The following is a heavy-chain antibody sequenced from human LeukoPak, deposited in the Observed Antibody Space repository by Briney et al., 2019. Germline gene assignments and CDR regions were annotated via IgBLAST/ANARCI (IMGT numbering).Heavy chain of an antibody. CDR2: VNQAGTEK. V-gene: IGHV3-7*03. CDR1: GFTFSSQW. D-gene: IGHD6-13*01. Sequence: QTGGSLRLSCAASGFTFSSQWMSWVRQAPGKGLEWVANVNQAGTEKYYVDSVKGRFTISRDNAENSLYLQMNSLRAEDTAVYYCAKDPRYSSSWYVDYWGQGTLVTVSS. CDR3: AKDPRYSSSWYVDY. J-gene: IGHJ4*02.